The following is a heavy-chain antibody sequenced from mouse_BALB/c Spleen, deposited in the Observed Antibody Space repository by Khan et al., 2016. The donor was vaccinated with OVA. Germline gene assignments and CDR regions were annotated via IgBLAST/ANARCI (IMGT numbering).Heavy chain of an antibody. CDR3: ARKNNYGYAVDY. J-gene: IGHJ4*01. V-gene: IGHV3-2*02. CDR1: GYSITTNYA. Sequence: EVQLQESGPGLVKPSQSLSLTCTVTGYSITTNYAWDWIRQFPGNKLEWMAFISYSGSTSYHPSLKSRISITRDTSKNPFFLQLNFVTTEDTATYYCARKNNYGYAVDYGGQGTSVNVSS. D-gene: IGHD2-12*01. CDR2: ISYSGST.